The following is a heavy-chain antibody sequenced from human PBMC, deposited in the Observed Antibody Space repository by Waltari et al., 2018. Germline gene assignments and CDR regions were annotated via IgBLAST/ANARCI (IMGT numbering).Heavy chain of an antibody. V-gene: IGHV3-74*01. J-gene: IGHJ6*03. Sequence: EVQLVESGGGLVQPGGSLRLSCAASGFTFSRYWMHWVRQVPGKGLVVVSRINSDGSGTIYADSVKGRFTISRDNAKNTLYLQLNSLRVEDTAVYYCAREPSPDSSGYFYYYMDVWGKGTTVTVSS. CDR1: GFTFSRYW. CDR3: AREPSPDSSGYFYYYMDV. CDR2: INSDGSGT. D-gene: IGHD3-22*01.